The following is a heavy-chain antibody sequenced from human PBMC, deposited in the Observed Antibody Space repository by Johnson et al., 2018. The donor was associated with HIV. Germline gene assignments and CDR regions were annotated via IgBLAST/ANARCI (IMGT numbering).Heavy chain of an antibody. Sequence: VQLVESGGGVVQPGRSLRLSCAASGFTFSSYGMLWVRQAPGKGLEWVAVISYDGSNKYYADSVKGRFTISRDNSKNTLYVQMNSLRAEDTAVYYCARGIQPDSFDIWGQGTIVTVSS. CDR1: GFTFSSYG. D-gene: IGHD2-2*01. CDR2: ISYDGSNK. V-gene: IGHV3-30*03. CDR3: ARGIQPDSFDI. J-gene: IGHJ3*02.